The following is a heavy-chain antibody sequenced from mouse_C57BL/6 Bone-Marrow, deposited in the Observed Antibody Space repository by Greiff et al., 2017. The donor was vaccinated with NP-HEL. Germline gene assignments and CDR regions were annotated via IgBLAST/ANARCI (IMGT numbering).Heavy chain of an antibody. J-gene: IGHJ3*01. CDR1: GFTFSSYG. CDR2: ISSGGSYT. Sequence: EVKLVESGGDLVKPGGSLKLSCAASGFTFSSYGMSWVRQTPDKRLEWVATISSGGSYTYYLDSVKGRFTISRDNAKNTLYLQMSSLKSEDTAMYYCARQGLYSNSWFAYWGQGTLDTVSA. V-gene: IGHV5-6*01. CDR3: ARQGLYSNSWFAY. D-gene: IGHD2-5*01.